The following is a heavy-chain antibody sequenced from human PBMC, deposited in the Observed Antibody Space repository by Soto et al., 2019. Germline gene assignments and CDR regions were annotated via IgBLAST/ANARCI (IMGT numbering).Heavy chain of an antibody. CDR2: ISDHNGNT. CDR3: ARGRYGDY. Sequence: QVHLVQSGAEVKKPGASVKVSCKGSGYDFTTYGITWVRQAPGQGLEWMAWISDHNGNTDYAQKLQGRVTVTRDTATRTAYMELRSLRSDDTAVYSCARGRYGDYWGQGALVTVSS. CDR1: GYDFTTYG. J-gene: IGHJ4*02. D-gene: IGHD1-1*01. V-gene: IGHV1-18*01.